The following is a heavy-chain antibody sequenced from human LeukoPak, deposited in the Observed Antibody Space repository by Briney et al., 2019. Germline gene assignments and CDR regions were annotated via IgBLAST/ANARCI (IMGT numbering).Heavy chain of an antibody. V-gene: IGHV1-46*01. J-gene: IGHJ4*02. Sequence: ASVKVSCKASGYTFTSYYMHWVRQAPGQGLEWMGIINPSGGSTSYAQKFQGRDTMTRDTSTSTVYMELSSLRSEDTAVYYCARGRDDILTGHRELDYWGQGTLVTVSS. CDR1: GYTFTSYY. CDR3: ARGRDDILTGHRELDY. CDR2: INPSGGST. D-gene: IGHD3-9*01.